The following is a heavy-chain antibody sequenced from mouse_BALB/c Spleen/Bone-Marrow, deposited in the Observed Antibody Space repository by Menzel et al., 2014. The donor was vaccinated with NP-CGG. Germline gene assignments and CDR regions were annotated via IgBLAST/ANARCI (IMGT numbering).Heavy chain of an antibody. J-gene: IGHJ1*01. V-gene: IGHV4-1*02. D-gene: IGHD2-2*01. CDR2: INPDSSTI. Sequence: VQLKESGGGLVQPGGSLKLSCVASGFDFSRYWMNWVRQAPGKGLEWIGEINPDSSTINYTPSLKDKFIISRDNAKNTLYLQMSKVRSEDTALYYCGLLGYHGYHDVWGAGTTVTISS. CDR1: GFDFSRYW. CDR3: GLLGYHGYHDV.